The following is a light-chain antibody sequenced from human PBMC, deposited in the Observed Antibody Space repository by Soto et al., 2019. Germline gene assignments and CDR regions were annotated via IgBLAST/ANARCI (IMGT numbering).Light chain of an antibody. CDR3: SSYAGSNHYV. Sequence: QSALTQPTSASVSPGQSVTISCTGTSSDVGGYNYVSWYQQHPGKAPNLMIYEVSKRTSGVPDRFSGSKSGNTASLTVSGLQAEDEADYYCSSYAGSNHYVFGSGTKLTVL. CDR1: SSDVGGYNY. V-gene: IGLV2-8*01. CDR2: EVS. J-gene: IGLJ1*01.